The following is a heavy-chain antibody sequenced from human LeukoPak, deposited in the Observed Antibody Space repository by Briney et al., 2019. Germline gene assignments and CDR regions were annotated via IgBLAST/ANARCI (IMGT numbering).Heavy chain of an antibody. Sequence: GASVKVSCKASGGTFSSYAISWVRQAPGQGLEWMGGIIPIFGTANYAQKFQGRVTITADESTSTAYMELSSLRSEDTAVYYCARSGGRDSSSPPHYYYYYYMDVWGKGTTVTVSS. V-gene: IGHV1-69*13. CDR2: IIPIFGTA. CDR3: ARSGGRDSSSPPHYYYYYYMDV. D-gene: IGHD6-6*01. CDR1: GGTFSSYA. J-gene: IGHJ6*03.